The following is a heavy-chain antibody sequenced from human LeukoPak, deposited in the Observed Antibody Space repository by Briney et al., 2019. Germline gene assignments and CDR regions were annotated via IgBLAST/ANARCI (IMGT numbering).Heavy chain of an antibody. V-gene: IGHV4-38-2*02. CDR3: ARDSRSGDYYMDV. Sequence: SETLSLTCTVSGYSLSSGYYWGWIRQPPGKGLEWIGSVDHSGGTYYNPSLRSRVSISVDTSKNQFSLKLSSVTAADTAVYYCARDSRSGDYYMDVWGKGTTVTISS. CDR2: VDHSGGT. J-gene: IGHJ6*03. D-gene: IGHD3-16*01. CDR1: GYSLSSGYY.